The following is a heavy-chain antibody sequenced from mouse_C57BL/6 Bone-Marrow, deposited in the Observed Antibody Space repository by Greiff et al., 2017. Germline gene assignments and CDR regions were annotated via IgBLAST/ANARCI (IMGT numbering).Heavy chain of an antibody. D-gene: IGHD1-1*01. Sequence: EVQLQQSGPELVKPGASVKMSCKASGYTFTDYNMHWVKKSHGKSLEWIGYINPNNGGTSHNQKFKGKATLTVNKASSTAYMELRSLTSEDSAVGYCARAGYYGSVDYWGQGTTLSVSS. V-gene: IGHV1-22*01. CDR3: ARAGYYGSVDY. CDR2: INPNNGGT. J-gene: IGHJ2*01. CDR1: GYTFTDYN.